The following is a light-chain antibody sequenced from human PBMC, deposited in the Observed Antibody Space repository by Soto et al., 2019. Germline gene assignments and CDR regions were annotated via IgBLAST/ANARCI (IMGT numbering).Light chain of an antibody. CDR3: QQYDSLPIT. J-gene: IGKJ5*01. V-gene: IGKV1-33*01. CDR2: DAS. CDR1: RDINIY. Sequence: DIQMTQSPSSLFASVGDRVTITCQATRDINIYLNWYQQKPGKAPNLLIYDASNLEIGVPSRFSGSGSGTHFTFTISSLQTEDIGTYYCQQYDSLPITFGRGTRLEIK.